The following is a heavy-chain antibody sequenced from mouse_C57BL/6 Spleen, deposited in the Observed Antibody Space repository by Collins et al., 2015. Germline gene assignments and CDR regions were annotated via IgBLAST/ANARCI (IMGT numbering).Heavy chain of an antibody. CDR3: ARMGYYFDY. V-gene: IGHV3-2*02. J-gene: IGHJ2*01. CDR1: GYSITSDYA. D-gene: IGHD3-1*01. CDR2: ISYSGST. Sequence: DVQLQESGPGLVKPSQSLSLTCTVTGYSITSDYAWNWIRQFPGNKLEWMGYISYSGSTSYNPSLKSRISITRDTSKNQFFLQLNSVTTEDTATYYCARMGYYFDYWGQGTTLTVSS.